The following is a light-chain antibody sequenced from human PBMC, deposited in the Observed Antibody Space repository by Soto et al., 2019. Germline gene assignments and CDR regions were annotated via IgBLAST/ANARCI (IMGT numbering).Light chain of an antibody. V-gene: IGKV3-15*01. J-gene: IGKJ1*01. Sequence: EIVMTQSPATLSVSPGERATLSCRASQSVSSNLAWYQQKPGQAPRLLIYGASTRATGIAARFSGSGSGTEFTLTISSLQSEDFAVYYCQHYNNWPRTFGQGTKVDIK. CDR1: QSVSSN. CDR3: QHYNNWPRT. CDR2: GAS.